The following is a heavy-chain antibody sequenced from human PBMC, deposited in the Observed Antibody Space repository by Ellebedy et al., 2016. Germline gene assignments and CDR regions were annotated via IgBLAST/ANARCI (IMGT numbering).Heavy chain of an antibody. V-gene: IGHV3-23*01. CDR1: GIGFSDFF. CDR2: ISAGGETT. J-gene: IGHJ4*02. D-gene: IGHD6-13*01. Sequence: GGSLRLXCAASGIGFSDFFMSWVRRAPGKGLEWVATISAGGETTYFADSMRGRFTVSRDNSRSTLYLHMNSLRVEDTAVYFCAKDLSWASVWGQGTLVTVSS. CDR3: AKDLSWASV.